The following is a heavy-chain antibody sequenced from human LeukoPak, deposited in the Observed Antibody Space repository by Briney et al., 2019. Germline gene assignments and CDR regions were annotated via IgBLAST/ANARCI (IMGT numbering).Heavy chain of an antibody. CDR1: GGSISSYY. J-gene: IGHJ5*02. CDR2: IYYSGST. Sequence: SETLSLTCTVSGGSISSYYWSWIRQPPGKGLEWIGYIYYSGSTNYNPSLKSRVTISVDTSKNQFSLKLSSVTAAGTAVYYCARASSGSYLNWFDPWGQGTLVTVSS. V-gene: IGHV4-59*08. CDR3: ARASSGSYLNWFDP. D-gene: IGHD1-26*01.